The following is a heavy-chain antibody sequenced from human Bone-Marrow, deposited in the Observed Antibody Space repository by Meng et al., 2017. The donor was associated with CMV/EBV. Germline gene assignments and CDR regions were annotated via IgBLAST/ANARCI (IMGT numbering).Heavy chain of an antibody. V-gene: IGHV1-69*02. CDR2: IIPILGIA. CDR1: GGTFSSYT. CDR3: ARAVEMATTPYYYYGMDV. D-gene: IGHD5-24*01. J-gene: IGHJ6*02. Sequence: SVKVSCKASGGTFSSYTISWVRQAPGQGLEWMGRIIPILGIANYAQKFQGRVTITADKTTSTAYMELSSLRSEDTAVYYCARAVEMATTPYYYYGMDVWGQGTTVTVSS.